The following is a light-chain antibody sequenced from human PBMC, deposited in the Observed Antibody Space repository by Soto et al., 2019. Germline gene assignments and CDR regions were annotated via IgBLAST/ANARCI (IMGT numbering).Light chain of an antibody. Sequence: QSALTQPASVSGSPGQSITISCTGTSSDVGGYYYVSWYQQYPGKAPKLVIFDVSNRPSGVSNRFSGSKSGNTASLTISGLQAEDEANYYCTSYRITTTLEVVFGGGTKLTVL. V-gene: IGLV2-14*03. CDR1: SSDVGGYYY. J-gene: IGLJ2*01. CDR3: TSYRITTTLEVV. CDR2: DVS.